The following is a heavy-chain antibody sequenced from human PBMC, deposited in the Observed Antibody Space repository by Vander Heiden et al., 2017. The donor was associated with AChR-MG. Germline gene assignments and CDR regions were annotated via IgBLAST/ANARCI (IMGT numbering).Heavy chain of an antibody. CDR1: GGTFSSYA. V-gene: IGHV1-69*01. CDR3: ARVGWEVVPASPFDY. CDR2: IIPIFGTA. D-gene: IGHD2-2*01. J-gene: IGHJ4*02. Sequence: QVQLVQSGAEVKKPGSSVKVSCKASGGTFSSYAISGVRQAPGQGLEWMGGIIPIFGTANYAQKFQGRVTITADESTSTAYMELSSLRSEDTAVYYCARVGWEVVPASPFDYWGQGTLVTVSS.